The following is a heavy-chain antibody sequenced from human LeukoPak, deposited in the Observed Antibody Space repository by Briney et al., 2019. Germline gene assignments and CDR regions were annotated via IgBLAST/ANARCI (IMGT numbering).Heavy chain of an antibody. CDR3: ARDPTRTQLRLELTLDY. CDR1: GGTFSSYA. J-gene: IGHJ4*02. D-gene: IGHD3-3*01. V-gene: IGHV1-69*04. CDR2: IIPILGIA. Sequence: SSVKVSCKASGGTFSSYAISWVRQAPGQGLEWMGRIIPILGIANYAQKFQGRVTITADKSTSTAYMELSSLRSEDTAVYYCARDPTRTQLRLELTLDYWGQGTLVTVSS.